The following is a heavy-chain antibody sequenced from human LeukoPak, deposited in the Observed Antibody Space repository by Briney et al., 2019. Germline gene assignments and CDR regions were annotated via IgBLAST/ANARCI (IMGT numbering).Heavy chain of an antibody. CDR2: ISASGGTT. V-gene: IGHV3-23*01. Sequence: GGSLRLSCTASGFMFSNYVMYWVRQAPGKGLEWVSVISASGGTTDYADSVKGRFTISRDNSKNTLYLQMNSLRAEDTAVYYCAKGGRGTYYSDSWGQGTLVTVSS. CDR3: AKGGRGTYYSDS. CDR1: GFMFSNYV. D-gene: IGHD3-16*01. J-gene: IGHJ4*02.